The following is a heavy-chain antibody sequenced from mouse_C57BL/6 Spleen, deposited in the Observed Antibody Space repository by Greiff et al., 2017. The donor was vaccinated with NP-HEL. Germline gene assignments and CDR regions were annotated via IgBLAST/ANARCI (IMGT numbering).Heavy chain of an antibody. CDR3: ARYYGNYGAMDY. V-gene: IGHV1-50*01. J-gene: IGHJ4*01. CDR2: IDPSDSYT. Sequence: QVQLQQPGAELVKPGASVKLSCKASGYTFTSYWMQWVQQRPGQGLEWIGEIDPSDSYTNYNQKFKGKATLTVDTSSSTAYMQLSSLTSEDSAVYYCARYYGNYGAMDYWGQGTSVTVSS. CDR1: GYTFTSYW. D-gene: IGHD2-1*01.